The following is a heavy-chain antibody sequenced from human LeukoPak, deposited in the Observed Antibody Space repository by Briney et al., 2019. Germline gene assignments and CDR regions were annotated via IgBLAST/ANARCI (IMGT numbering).Heavy chain of an antibody. CDR3: ARGQQVVTY. D-gene: IGHD6-13*01. J-gene: IGHJ4*02. Sequence: GESLKISCQGSGYIFTRYWIGWVRQMPGKGLEWMGIIFPGDSDTRYSPSFQGQVTISADKSTSTAFLQWSSLKASDTAIYYCARGQQVVTYWGQGTLVTVSS. CDR1: GYIFTRYW. V-gene: IGHV5-51*01. CDR2: IFPGDSDT.